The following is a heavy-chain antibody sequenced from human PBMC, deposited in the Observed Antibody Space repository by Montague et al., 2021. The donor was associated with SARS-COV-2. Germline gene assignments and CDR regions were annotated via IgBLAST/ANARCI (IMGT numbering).Heavy chain of an antibody. CDR2: SDYSGST. J-gene: IGHJ5*02. V-gene: IGHV4-39*01. D-gene: IGHD4/OR15-4a*01. CDR1: GGSIINSSYY. Sequence: SETLSLTCTLSGGSIINSSYYWGWLRQPPGKGLKWIGSSDYSGSTSYNPSLKSRVTISVDTSKNQFSLKLTSVTAADTAVYYCARHVGRCPGAVDWFDPWGQGTLVTVSS. CDR3: ARHVGRCPGAVDWFDP.